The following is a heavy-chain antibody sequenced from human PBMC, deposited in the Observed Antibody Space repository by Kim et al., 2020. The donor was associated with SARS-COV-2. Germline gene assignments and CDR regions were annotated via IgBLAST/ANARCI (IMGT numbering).Heavy chain of an antibody. D-gene: IGHD6-19*01. V-gene: IGHV3-33*05. CDR2: ISYDGSNK. Sequence: GGSLRLSCAASGFTFSSYGMHWVRQVPGKGLEWVAVISYDGSNKYYADSVKGRFTISRDNSKNTLYLQMNSLRAEDTAVYYCARDRAISSGWSALLDYWGQGTLVTVSS. J-gene: IGHJ4*02. CDR1: GFTFSSYG. CDR3: ARDRAISSGWSALLDY.